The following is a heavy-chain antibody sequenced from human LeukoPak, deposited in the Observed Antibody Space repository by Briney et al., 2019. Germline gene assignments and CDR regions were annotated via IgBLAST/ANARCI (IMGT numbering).Heavy chain of an antibody. CDR3: AKEALTYGDYVFDY. J-gene: IGHJ4*02. Sequence: GGSLRLSCAASGFTFSSYGMHWVRQAPGKGLEWVAVIWYDGSNKYYADSVKGRFTISRDNSNNTLYLQMNSLRAEDTAVYYCAKEALTYGDYVFDYWGQGTLVTVSS. CDR2: IWYDGSNK. D-gene: IGHD4-17*01. CDR1: GFTFSSYG. V-gene: IGHV3-33*06.